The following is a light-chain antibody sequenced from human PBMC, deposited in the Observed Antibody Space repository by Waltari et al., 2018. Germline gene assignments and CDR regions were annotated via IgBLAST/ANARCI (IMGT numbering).Light chain of an antibody. J-gene: IGLJ2*01. V-gene: IGLV2-11*01. CDR1: SSDVGDYND. CDR2: DIR. Sequence: QAALTQPPSVSKSLGQSVTISCAGMSSDVGDYNDVSWYQHHPGTAPRLLIYDIRRRPSGVSDLFPCSKSGNTASLTISVLQTEDEADYYCCSYRTGGGLFGGGTRLTVL. CDR3: CSYRTGGGL.